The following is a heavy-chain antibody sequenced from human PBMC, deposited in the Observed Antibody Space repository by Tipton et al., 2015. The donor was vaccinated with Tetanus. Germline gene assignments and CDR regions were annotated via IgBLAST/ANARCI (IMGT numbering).Heavy chain of an antibody. CDR3: ARDQGGGRVARLNWFGP. Sequence: TLSLTCIVSGGSLRSSDYYGAWVRQRPGKGPEWIGYIYYSGDTYYNPSLKSRVSMSVDTSKNQFSLNLSSVTAAETAVYYCARDQGGGRVARLNWFGPWGQGTLVTVSS. V-gene: IGHV4-31*03. D-gene: IGHD3-16*01. CDR2: IYYSGDT. CDR1: GGSLRSSDYY. J-gene: IGHJ5*02.